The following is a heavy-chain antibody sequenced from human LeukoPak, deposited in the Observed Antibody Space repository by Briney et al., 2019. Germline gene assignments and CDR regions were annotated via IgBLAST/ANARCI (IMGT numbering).Heavy chain of an antibody. CDR3: ASLQTTVTTGGADY. CDR1: GFTFNSYW. Sequence: PGGSLRLSCAASGFTFNSYWMHWVRQAPGNGLVWVSRINSDGISTSYADSVKGRFTISRDNAKNTLYLQMNSLRAEDTAVYYCASLQTTVTTGGADYWGQGTLVTVSS. CDR2: INSDGIST. D-gene: IGHD4-17*01. J-gene: IGHJ4*02. V-gene: IGHV3-74*01.